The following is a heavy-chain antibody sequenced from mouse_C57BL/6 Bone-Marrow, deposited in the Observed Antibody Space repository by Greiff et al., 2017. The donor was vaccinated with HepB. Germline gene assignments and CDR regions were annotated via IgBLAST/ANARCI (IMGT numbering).Heavy chain of an antibody. D-gene: IGHD1-1*01. CDR2: ILPGSGST. Sequence: VKLMESGAELMKPGASVKLSCKATGYTFTAYWIEWVKQRPGHGLEWIGEILPGSGSTNYNVKFKGKATFTADTSSNTAYMQLSSLTTEDSAIYYCFYGSSFDYWGQGTTLTVSS. CDR3: FYGSSFDY. V-gene: IGHV1-9*01. J-gene: IGHJ2*01. CDR1: GYTFTAYW.